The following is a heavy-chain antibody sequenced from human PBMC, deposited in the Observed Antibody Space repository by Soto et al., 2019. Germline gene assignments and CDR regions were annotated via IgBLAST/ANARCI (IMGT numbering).Heavy chain of an antibody. CDR3: ARGFRDIVVVVAATDYYGMDV. J-gene: IGHJ6*02. Sequence: GGSLRLSCAASGFTFSSYAMHWVRQAPGKGLEWVAVISYDGSNKYYADSVKGRFTISRDNSKNTLYLQMNSLRAEDTAVYYCARGFRDIVVVVAATDYYGMDVWGQGTTVTVSS. D-gene: IGHD2-15*01. CDR1: GFTFSSYA. V-gene: IGHV3-30-3*01. CDR2: ISYDGSNK.